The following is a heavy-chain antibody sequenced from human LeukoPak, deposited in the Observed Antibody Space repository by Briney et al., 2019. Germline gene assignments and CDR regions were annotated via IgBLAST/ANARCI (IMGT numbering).Heavy chain of an antibody. Sequence: PSETLSLTCTVSGGSISSYYWSWIRQPPGKGLEWIGYTYYSGSTYYNPSLKSRVTISVDTSKNQFSLKLSSVTAADAAVYYCAGSDGVFDAFDIWGQGTMVTVSS. CDR3: AGSDGVFDAFDI. D-gene: IGHD2-8*02. J-gene: IGHJ3*02. CDR1: GGSISSYY. CDR2: TYYSGST. V-gene: IGHV4-59*01.